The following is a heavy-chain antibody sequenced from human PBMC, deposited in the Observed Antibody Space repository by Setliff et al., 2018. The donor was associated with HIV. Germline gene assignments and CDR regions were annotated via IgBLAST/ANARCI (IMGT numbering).Heavy chain of an antibody. J-gene: IGHJ3*02. V-gene: IGHV1-18*01. CDR1: GGSFRNYA. D-gene: IGHD1-1*01. Sequence: ASVKVSCKASGGSFRNYAISWVRQAPGQGLEWMGWISAYNGNTNSAQRLQGRVTLTTDTSTSTAYMDLRSLRSDDTAVYFCARENEGGAFDIWGQGTMVTVSS. CDR3: ARENEGGAFDI. CDR2: ISAYNGNT.